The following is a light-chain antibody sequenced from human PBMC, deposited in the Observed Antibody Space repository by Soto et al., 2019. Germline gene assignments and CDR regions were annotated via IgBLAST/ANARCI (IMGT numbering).Light chain of an antibody. CDR1: SSDVGRYTY. CDR3: GSYTSTTTLVV. V-gene: IGLV2-14*01. J-gene: IGLJ2*01. CDR2: EVS. Sequence: QSVLTQPASVSGSPGQSITISCTGTSSDVGRYTYVSWYQQHPGKAPKLMIYEVSNRPSGVSNRFSGSKSGNTASLTISGLQAEDEADYYCGSYTSTTTLVVFGGGTKVTVL.